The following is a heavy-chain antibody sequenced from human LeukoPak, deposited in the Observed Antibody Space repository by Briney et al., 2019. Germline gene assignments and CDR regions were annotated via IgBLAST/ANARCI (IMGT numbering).Heavy chain of an antibody. D-gene: IGHD3-16*02. CDR2: IYYSGST. Sequence: SETLSLTCTVSGGSISSYYWSWIRQPPGKGLEWIGYIYYSGSTNYNPSLKSRVTTSVDTSKNQFSLKLSSVTAADTAVYYCARVVGSYRPYYYYGMDVWGQGTTVTVSS. CDR3: ARVVGSYRPYYYYGMDV. CDR1: GGSISSYY. V-gene: IGHV4-59*01. J-gene: IGHJ6*02.